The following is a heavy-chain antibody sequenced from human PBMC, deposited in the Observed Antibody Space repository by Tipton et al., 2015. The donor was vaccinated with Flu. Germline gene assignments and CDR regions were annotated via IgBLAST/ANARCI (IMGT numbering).Heavy chain of an antibody. CDR3: VRVKTFDFIPNYFDP. Sequence: PGLVKPSETLSLTCTVSGGSISTYSWSWIRQPPGKGLEWIGHSHFTGGGSYNPSLKSRVTISQDTSKNQFSLDLTSVTAADTAVYYCVRVKTFDFIPNYFDPWGPGTLVIVSS. CDR1: GGSISTYS. D-gene: IGHD3-9*01. J-gene: IGHJ5*02. V-gene: IGHV4-59*12. CDR2: SHFTGGG.